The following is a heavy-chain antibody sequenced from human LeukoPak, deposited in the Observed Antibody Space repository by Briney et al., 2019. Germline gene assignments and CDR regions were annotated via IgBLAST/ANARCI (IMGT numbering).Heavy chain of an antibody. J-gene: IGHJ4*02. CDR1: GFTFNNYW. Sequence: GGSLRLSCAASGFTFNNYWMHWVRQAPGKGLVWVSHINTDGSSTSYADSVKGRFTISRDNAKDTLYLQMNSLRAEDTAVYFCARANYGGNVYDYWGQGTLVTVSS. V-gene: IGHV3-74*01. D-gene: IGHD4-23*01. CDR2: INTDGSST. CDR3: ARANYGGNVYDY.